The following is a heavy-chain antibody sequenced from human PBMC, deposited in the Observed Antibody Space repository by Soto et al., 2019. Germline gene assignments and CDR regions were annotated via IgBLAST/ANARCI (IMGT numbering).Heavy chain of an antibody. CDR3: ARDKITGLFDY. D-gene: IGHD2-8*02. V-gene: IGHV4-34*01. CDR1: GGSFSGYY. Sequence: QVQLQQWGAGLLKPSETLSLTCAVYGGSFSGYYWTWIRQPPGTGLEWIGEINHSGSTNYNPSLKSRVTISLDTSKTQFSLKLTSVTAADTAVYYCARDKITGLFDYWGQGTLVTVSS. J-gene: IGHJ4*02. CDR2: INHSGST.